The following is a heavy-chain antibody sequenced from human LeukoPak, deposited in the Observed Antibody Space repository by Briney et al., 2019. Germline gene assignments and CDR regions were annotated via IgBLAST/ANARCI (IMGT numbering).Heavy chain of an antibody. CDR1: GFTFSDYY. J-gene: IGHJ5*02. D-gene: IGHD5-18*01. CDR3: ARWDTAMVTGFDP. V-gene: IGHV3-11*01. CDR2: ISSSGSTI. Sequence: GGSLRLSCAASGFTFSDYYMSWIRQAPGKGLEWVSYISSSGSTIYYADSVKGRFTISRDNAKDSLYLQMNSLRAEDTAVYYCARWDTAMVTGFDPWGQGTLVTVSS.